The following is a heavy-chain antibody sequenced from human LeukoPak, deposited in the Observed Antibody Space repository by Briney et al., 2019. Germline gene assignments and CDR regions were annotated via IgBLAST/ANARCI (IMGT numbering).Heavy chain of an antibody. CDR3: ARGLPATRGFDY. D-gene: IGHD5-24*01. V-gene: IGHV4-61*05. Sequence: SETLSLTCTVSGGSISSSSYYWGWIRQPPGKGLEWIGYVYYSGSTNYNPSLKSRVTISVDTSKNQFSLKLSSVTAADTAVYYCARGLPATRGFDYWGQGTLVTVSS. J-gene: IGHJ4*02. CDR1: GGSISSSSYY. CDR2: VYYSGST.